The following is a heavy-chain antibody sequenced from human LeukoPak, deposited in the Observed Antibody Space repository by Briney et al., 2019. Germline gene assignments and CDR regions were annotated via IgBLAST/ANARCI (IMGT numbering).Heavy chain of an antibody. D-gene: IGHD5-24*01. CDR1: GFTFSSYA. CDR3: AKPRRRDGYNYGHYFDY. J-gene: IGHJ4*02. Sequence: GGSLRLSCAASGFTFSSYAMSWVRQAPGKGLEWVSAISGSGGSTYYADSVKGRFTISRDNSKNTLHLQMNSLRAEDTAVYYCAKPRRRDGYNYGHYFDYWGQGTLVTVSS. CDR2: ISGSGGST. V-gene: IGHV3-23*01.